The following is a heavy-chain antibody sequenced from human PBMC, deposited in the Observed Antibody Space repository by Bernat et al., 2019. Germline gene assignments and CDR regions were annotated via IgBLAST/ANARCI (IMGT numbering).Heavy chain of an antibody. V-gene: IGHV4-39*01. CDR1: GGSISSSSYY. Sequence: QVQLQESGPGLVKPSETLSLTCTVSGGSISSSSYYWGWIRQPPGKGLEWIGHIYYSGSTYYNPSLKSRVTISVDTSKNQFSLKLSSVTAADTAVYYCARSISLARRVDYWGQGTLVTVSS. J-gene: IGHJ4*02. CDR2: IYYSGST. D-gene: IGHD1-14*01. CDR3: ARSISLARRVDY.